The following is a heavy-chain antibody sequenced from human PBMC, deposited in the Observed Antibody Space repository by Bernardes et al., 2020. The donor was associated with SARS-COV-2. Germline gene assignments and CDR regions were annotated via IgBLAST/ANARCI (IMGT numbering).Heavy chain of an antibody. Sequence: GGSLRLSCAASGFTFHNESMSWVRQTPGKGLEWVSTVTPAVGGTYYADSVRGRFTISRDSSKRTVDLHMTSLRAEDTAVYYCAKYNSAWYHFESWGRGTLVTVSS. D-gene: IGHD6-13*01. CDR2: VTPAVGGT. CDR1: GFTFHNES. V-gene: IGHV3-23*01. CDR3: AKYNSAWYHFES. J-gene: IGHJ5*01.